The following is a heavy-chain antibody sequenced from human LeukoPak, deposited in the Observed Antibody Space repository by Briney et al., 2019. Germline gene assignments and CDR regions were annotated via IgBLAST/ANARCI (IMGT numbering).Heavy chain of an antibody. J-gene: IGHJ4*02. V-gene: IGHV3-30-3*01. D-gene: IGHD2-2*01. CDR2: VSYDGSNK. Sequence: PGGSLRLSCAASGFTFSSYAMHWVRQAPGKGLEWVAVVSYDGSNKYYTDSVKCRFTISRDNSKNTLYLQMNSLIAEDTTVYYCARGRGTKYQPYYFDYWGQGTLVTVSS. CDR1: GFTFSSYA. CDR3: ARGRGTKYQPYYFDY.